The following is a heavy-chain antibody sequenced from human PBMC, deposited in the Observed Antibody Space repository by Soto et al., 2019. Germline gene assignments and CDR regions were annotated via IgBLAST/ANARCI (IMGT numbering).Heavy chain of an antibody. J-gene: IGHJ6*02. CDR1: GFTFSSYA. V-gene: IGHV3-23*01. CDR2: ISGSGGST. Sequence: GGSLRLSCAASGFTFSSYAMSWVRQAPGKGLEWVSAISGSGGSTYYADSVKGRFTISRDNSKNTLYLQMNSLRAEDTAVYYCAKVRWDYYDSQDHGYYYYGMGVWGQGTTVTVSS. CDR3: AKVRWDYYDSQDHGYYYYGMGV. D-gene: IGHD3-22*01.